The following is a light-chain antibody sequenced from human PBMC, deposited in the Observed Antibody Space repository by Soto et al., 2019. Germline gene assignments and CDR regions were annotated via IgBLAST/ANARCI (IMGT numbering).Light chain of an antibody. CDR2: DVS. J-gene: IGLJ3*02. V-gene: IGLV2-14*01. CDR1: SSDVGSFNY. Sequence: QSALTQPASVSGSPGQSITISCTGTSSDVGSFNYVSWYQQHPGKAPKLLIYDVSSRPSGVSNRFSGSKSGNTASLTISGLQAEDEADYYCRSYTSSSTWVFGGGTKVTVL. CDR3: RSYTSSSTWV.